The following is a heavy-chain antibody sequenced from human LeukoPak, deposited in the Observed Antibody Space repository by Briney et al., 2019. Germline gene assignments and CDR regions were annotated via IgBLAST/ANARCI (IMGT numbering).Heavy chain of an antibody. CDR2: IWYDGTKK. D-gene: IGHD4-23*01. Sequence: GGSLRLSCAASGFTFSSYGMHWVRQAPGKGLEWVAFIWYDGTKKYYADSVKGRFTISRDNSKNTLYLQMNSLRAEDTAVYYCAKRLATVVTPAYWGQGTLVTVSS. J-gene: IGHJ4*02. CDR1: GFTFSSYG. V-gene: IGHV3-30*02. CDR3: AKRLATVVTPAY.